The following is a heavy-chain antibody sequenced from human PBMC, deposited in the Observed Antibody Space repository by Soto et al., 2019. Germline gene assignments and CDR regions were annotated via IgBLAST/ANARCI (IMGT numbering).Heavy chain of an antibody. V-gene: IGHV3-11*01. CDR3: ARSSATPNGWWGFGLDV. D-gene: IGHD2-15*01. CDR1: GFTFSDYY. Sequence: QVQLVESGGGLVKPGGSLRLSCAASGFTFSDYYMTWIRQAPGKGLEWVSYISSSSTNTINYADSVRGRVTISRDNAKNSMYMQINSLRAEDTAVYYCARSSATPNGWWGFGLDVVGQGTSVIVSS. J-gene: IGHJ6*02. CDR2: ISSSSTNTI.